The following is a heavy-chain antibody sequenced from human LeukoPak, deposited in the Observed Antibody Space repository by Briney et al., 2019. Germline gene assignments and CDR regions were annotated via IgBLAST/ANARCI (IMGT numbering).Heavy chain of an antibody. J-gene: IGHJ4*02. V-gene: IGHV3-7*01. Sequence: GGSLRLSCAASGFNVSNNYMSWVRQAPGKGLEWVANINQDGSEKYCVDSLKGRFTISRDNAENSLYLQMNSLRAEDTGVYYCARDGHYTIYELRFDYWGQGALVTVSS. CDR2: INQDGSEK. CDR1: GFNVSNNY. CDR3: ARDGHYTIYELRFDY. D-gene: IGHD5/OR15-5a*01.